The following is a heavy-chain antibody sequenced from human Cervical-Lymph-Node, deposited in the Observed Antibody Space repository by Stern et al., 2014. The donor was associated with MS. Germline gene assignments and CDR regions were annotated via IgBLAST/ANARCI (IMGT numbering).Heavy chain of an antibody. Sequence: QVQLVQSGAEVKKPGASVTVSCKASGYTFTDYFLHWVRQAPGQGLAWMGGINPNSGGTNYAQKFQGRVTMTRDTSISTAYMELNRLTSDDTAVYYCARGDIAVAGTPRLRFDYWGQGTLVTVSS. D-gene: IGHD6-19*01. J-gene: IGHJ4*02. CDR2: INPNSGGT. CDR1: GYTFTDYF. CDR3: ARGDIAVAGTPRLRFDY. V-gene: IGHV1-2*02.